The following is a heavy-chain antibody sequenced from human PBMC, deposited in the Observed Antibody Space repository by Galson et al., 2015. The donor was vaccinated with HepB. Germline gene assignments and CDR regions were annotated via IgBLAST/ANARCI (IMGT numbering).Heavy chain of an antibody. J-gene: IGHJ4*02. CDR1: GFSFISFW. CDR2: IREDGSEK. Sequence: SLRLSCAASGFSFISFWMTWVRQAPGKGLEWVAYIREDGSEKFYADSVKGRFTISRDNAQKSVYLQMGSLRVEDTAVYFCARTIHYDFPYYFDYWGQGNLVTVAS. D-gene: IGHD3-3*01. CDR3: ARTIHYDFPYYFDY. V-gene: IGHV3-7*03.